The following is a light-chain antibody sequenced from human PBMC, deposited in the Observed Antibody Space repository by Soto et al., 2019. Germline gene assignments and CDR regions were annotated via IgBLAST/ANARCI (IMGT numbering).Light chain of an antibody. Sequence: QSALTQPPSASGSPGQSIAISCTGTSSDVGGYKYVSWYQQHPGKAPKLMIYDVSNRPSGVSDRFSGSKSGNTASLTISGLQAEDVADYYCTSYTSSSTYVFGTGTTLTVL. CDR2: DVS. V-gene: IGLV2-14*01. CDR3: TSYTSSSTYV. CDR1: SSDVGGYKY. J-gene: IGLJ1*01.